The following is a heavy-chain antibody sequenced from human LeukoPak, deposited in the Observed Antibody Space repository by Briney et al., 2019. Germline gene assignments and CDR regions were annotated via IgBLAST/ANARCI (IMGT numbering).Heavy chain of an antibody. CDR1: GGTFSSNA. J-gene: IGHJ4*02. CDR3: ARHEKKYCSSTSCYLDY. V-gene: IGHV1-69*01. D-gene: IGHD2-2*01. Sequence: SVKVSCKASGGTFSSNAISWVRQAPGQGLEWMGGIIPIFGTANYAQKFQGRVTITADESTSTAYMELSSLRSEDTAVYYCARHEKKYCSSTSCYLDYWGQGTLVTVSS. CDR2: IIPIFGTA.